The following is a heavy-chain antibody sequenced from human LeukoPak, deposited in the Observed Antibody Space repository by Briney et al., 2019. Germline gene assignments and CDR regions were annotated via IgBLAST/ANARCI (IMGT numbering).Heavy chain of an antibody. CDR3: AIKPPSGWFGTGWLDP. V-gene: IGHV4-4*02. CDR2: IYHSGTT. J-gene: IGHJ5*02. D-gene: IGHD3-10*01. Sequence: PSETLSLTCSVSGGSISNNNWWSWVRQSPGKGLEWIGNIYHSGTTHYNPSLKSRATISVDKSKNQFPLKLNSVTAADTAVYYCAIKPPSGWFGTGWLDPWGQGTLVTVSS. CDR1: GGSISNNNW.